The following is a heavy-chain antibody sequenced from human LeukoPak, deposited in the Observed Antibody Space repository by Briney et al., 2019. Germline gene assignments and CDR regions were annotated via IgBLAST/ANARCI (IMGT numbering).Heavy chain of an antibody. CDR1: GFTFSSYW. Sequence: PGGSLRLSCAASGFTFSSYWMHRVRQAPGKGLVWGSRIKSDGSSTTYADSVKGGFTISRDNAKNALYLQMNSLRAEDTAVYYCARRAAALDAYIWGQGTMVTVSS. CDR3: ARRAAALDAYI. V-gene: IGHV3-74*01. D-gene: IGHD3-16*01. J-gene: IGHJ3*02. CDR2: IKSDGSST.